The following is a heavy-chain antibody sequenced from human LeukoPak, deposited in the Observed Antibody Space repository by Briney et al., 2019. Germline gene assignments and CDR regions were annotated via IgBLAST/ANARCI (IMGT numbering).Heavy chain of an antibody. D-gene: IGHD3-22*01. J-gene: IGHJ4*02. CDR3: AKDGANYYDSSGYPFDY. CDR2: ISGSGGST. V-gene: IGHV3-23*01. Sequence: PGGSLRLSCAASGFTVSSNEMSWVRQAPGKGLEWVSAISGSGGSTYYADSVKGRFTISRDNSKNTLYLQMNSLRAEDTAVYYCAKDGANYYDSSGYPFDYWGQGTLVTVSS. CDR1: GFTVSSNE.